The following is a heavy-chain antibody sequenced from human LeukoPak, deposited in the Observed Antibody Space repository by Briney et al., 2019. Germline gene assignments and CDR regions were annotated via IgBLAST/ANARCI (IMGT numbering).Heavy chain of an antibody. V-gene: IGHV4-39*01. J-gene: IGHJ4*02. CDR2: IYYSGYT. CDR1: GGSISSSSYY. Sequence: SETLSLTCTVSGGSISSSSYYWGWIRQPPGKGLGWIGTIYYSGYTYYNPSLKSRVTISVDTSKNQFSLKLSSVTAADTAVYYCAKHYMGSSYNRGLDYWGQGTLVTVSS. CDR3: AKHYMGSSYNRGLDY. D-gene: IGHD3-10*01.